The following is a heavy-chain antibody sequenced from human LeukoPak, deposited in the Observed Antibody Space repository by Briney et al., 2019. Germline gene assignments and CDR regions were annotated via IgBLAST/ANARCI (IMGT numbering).Heavy chain of an antibody. V-gene: IGHV1-2*06. CDR1: GYTFTGYY. Sequence: ASVKVSCKASGYTFTGYYMHWVRQAPGQGLEWMGRINPNSGGTNYAQKFQGGVTMTRDTSISTAYMELSRLRSDDTAVYYCARDGVLWFGESDSNWFDPWGQGTLVTVSS. D-gene: IGHD3-10*01. CDR2: INPNSGGT. CDR3: ARDGVLWFGESDSNWFDP. J-gene: IGHJ5*02.